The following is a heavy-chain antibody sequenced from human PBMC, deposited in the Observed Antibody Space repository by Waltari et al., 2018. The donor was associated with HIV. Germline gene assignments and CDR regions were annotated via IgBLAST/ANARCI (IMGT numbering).Heavy chain of an antibody. V-gene: IGHV1-18*01. D-gene: IGHD3-3*01. CDR2: ISAYNGNT. CDR1: GYPFTRFG. CDR3: ARDSKGDFWSGPISKDY. J-gene: IGHJ4*02. Sequence: QVQLVQSGAEVTKPGASVKVSCKASGYPFTRFGIIWVRQAPGQGLEWMGWISAYNGNTNYAQKLQGRVTMTTDTSTSTAYMELRSLRSDDTAVYYCARDSKGDFWSGPISKDYWGQGTLVTVSS.